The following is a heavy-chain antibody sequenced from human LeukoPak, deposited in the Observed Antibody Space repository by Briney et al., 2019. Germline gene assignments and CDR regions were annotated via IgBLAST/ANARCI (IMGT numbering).Heavy chain of an antibody. J-gene: IGHJ3*02. Sequence: GASVKVSCKASGYTFTSYAMHWVRQAPGQRLEWMGWINAGNGNTKYSQKFQGRVTITRDTSASTAYMELSSLRSEDTAVYYCARDRGSGWLHDAFDIWGQGTMVTVSS. CDR2: INAGNGNT. V-gene: IGHV1-3*01. D-gene: IGHD6-19*01. CDR1: GYTFTSYA. CDR3: ARDRGSGWLHDAFDI.